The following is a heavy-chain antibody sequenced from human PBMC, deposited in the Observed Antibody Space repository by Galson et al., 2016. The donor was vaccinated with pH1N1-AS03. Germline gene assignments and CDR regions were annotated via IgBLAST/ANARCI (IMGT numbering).Heavy chain of an antibody. CDR1: GFSRSTSGMC. J-gene: IGHJ5*02. V-gene: IGHV2-70*01. D-gene: IGHD3-10*01. CDR3: ARKRHGSRGPFDP. CDR2: IDWDDDK. Sequence: PALVKPTQTLTLTCTFSGFSRSTSGMCVGWIRQPPGKTLEWLAFIDWDDDKYYSTSLKTRLTISKDTSKNQVVLTMTNMDPVDTATYYCARKRHGSRGPFDPWGQGTLVTVSS.